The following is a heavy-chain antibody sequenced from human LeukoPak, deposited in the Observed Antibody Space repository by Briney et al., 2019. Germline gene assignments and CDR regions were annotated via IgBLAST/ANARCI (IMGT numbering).Heavy chain of an antibody. CDR1: GFTFSNAW. CDR2: VRSETDGGTT. V-gene: IGHV3-15*01. Sequence: GGSLRLSCAASGFTFSNAWMSWVRQPPGKGLEWVSRVRSETDGGTTDYAAPVQGRFTISRDDSKNTLYLQMNSLETDDTAVYHCTTLSYAAAPTWGQGTLVTVSS. J-gene: IGHJ5*02. CDR3: TTLSYAAAPT. D-gene: IGHD2-2*01.